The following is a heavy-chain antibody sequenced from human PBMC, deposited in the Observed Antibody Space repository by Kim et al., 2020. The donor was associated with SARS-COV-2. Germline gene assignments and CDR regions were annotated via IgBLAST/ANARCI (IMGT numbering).Heavy chain of an antibody. J-gene: IGHJ4*02. CDR3: AGAQLTLVRGGVFDY. V-gene: IGHV4-39*07. D-gene: IGHD3-10*01. Sequence: PSLKSRVTISVDTSKSQFSLKLSSVTAADTAVYYCAGAQLTLVRGGVFDYWGQGTLVTVSS.